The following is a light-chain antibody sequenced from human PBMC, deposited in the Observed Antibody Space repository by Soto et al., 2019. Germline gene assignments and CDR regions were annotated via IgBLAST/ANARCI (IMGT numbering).Light chain of an antibody. V-gene: IGKV1-39*01. CDR1: QSISSY. J-gene: IGKJ4*01. CDR2: AAS. Sequence: DIQMTQSPSSLSASVGDRVTITCRASQSISSYLNWYQQKPGKAPKLLIYAASSLQSGVPSRFSGSGSGTDFPLTISSLQPEDFANYYCQQSYSTLLFGGGTKVESK. CDR3: QQSYSTLL.